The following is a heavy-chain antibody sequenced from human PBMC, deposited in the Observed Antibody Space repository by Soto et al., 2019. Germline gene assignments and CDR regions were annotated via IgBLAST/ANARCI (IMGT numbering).Heavy chain of an antibody. Sequence: QVQLQESGPGLVKPSQTLSLTCTVSGGSISSGDYYWSWIRQPPGKGLEWIGYIYYSGSTYYNPSLKRRVTISVDTSKNQFSLKLSSVTAADTAVYYCARVPVYCYDSSGYYFDYWGQGTLVTVSS. J-gene: IGHJ4*02. CDR3: ARVPVYCYDSSGYYFDY. CDR2: IYYSGST. D-gene: IGHD3-22*01. V-gene: IGHV4-30-4*01. CDR1: GGSISSGDYY.